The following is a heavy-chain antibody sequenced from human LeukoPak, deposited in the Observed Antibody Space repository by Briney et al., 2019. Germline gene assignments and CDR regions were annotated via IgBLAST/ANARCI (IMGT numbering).Heavy chain of an antibody. J-gene: IGHJ4*02. Sequence: ASVKVSCKVSGYTLTELPMHWVRQAPGKGLEWMGSFDPEDGETIYAQKFQGRVTMTEDTSTDTAYMDLSSLRSEDTAVYYCATNVRGYDFEDYWGQGTLVTVSS. CDR2: FDPEDGET. CDR3: ATNVRGYDFEDY. D-gene: IGHD3-3*01. CDR1: GYTLTELP. V-gene: IGHV1-24*01.